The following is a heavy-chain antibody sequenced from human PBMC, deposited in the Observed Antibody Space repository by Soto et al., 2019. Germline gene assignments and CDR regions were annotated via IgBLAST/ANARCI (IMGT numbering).Heavy chain of an antibody. CDR1: GYTFNNYG. V-gene: IGHV1-18*01. J-gene: IGHJ6*02. D-gene: IGHD3-10*01. CDR2: ISVYNGNK. CDR3: ARVAITLIRGLKVDFYSMDV. Sequence: ASVKVSCKASGYTFNNYGITWVRQAPGQGLEWLGWISVYNGNKNYAKKVQGRVAMTADTSTSTAHMELRSLQSDDTAVYFCARVAITLIRGLKVDFYSMDVWGQGTTVTVSS.